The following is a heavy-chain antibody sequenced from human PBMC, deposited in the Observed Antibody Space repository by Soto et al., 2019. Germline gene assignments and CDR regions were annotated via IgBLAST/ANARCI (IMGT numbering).Heavy chain of an antibody. CDR2: IYHSGST. CDR3: ARGGYSGYDFMFDY. V-gene: IGHV4-30-2*01. D-gene: IGHD5-12*01. CDR1: AGSISGGGYS. J-gene: IGHJ4*02. Sequence: SETLSLTCAVSAGSISGGGYSWNWIRQPPGRGLEYIGYIYHSGSTYYNPSLRSRVIISVDKSKNQFSLKLSSVTAADTAVYYCARGGYSGYDFMFDYWGQGTLVTVSS.